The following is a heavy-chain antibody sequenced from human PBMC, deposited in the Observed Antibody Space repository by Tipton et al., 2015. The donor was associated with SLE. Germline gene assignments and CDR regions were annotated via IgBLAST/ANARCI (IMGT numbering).Heavy chain of an antibody. CDR1: GGSISRNSYY. J-gene: IGHJ4*02. D-gene: IGHD4-17*01. Sequence: TLSLTCIVSGGSISRNSYYWDWIRQPPGQGLEWIGSVYYGGDTYYNPSLKTRVTISVDTSKNQFSLRLNSVTAADTAVYYCARLYGMSLDSWGQGTLVIVSS. CDR2: VYYGGDT. CDR3: ARLYGMSLDS. V-gene: IGHV4-39*07.